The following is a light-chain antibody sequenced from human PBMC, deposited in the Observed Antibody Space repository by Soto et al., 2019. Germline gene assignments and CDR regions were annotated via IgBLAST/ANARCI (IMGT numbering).Light chain of an antibody. Sequence: DIQMTQSPSTLSASVGDRVTITCRASQSISNWLAWYQQKPGKAPKLLIYKASSLESGVPSRFSGSGSGTEFTLTISSLQPDDFATYYCQQYNSAYTFGQGTKLEIK. CDR3: QQYNSAYT. J-gene: IGKJ2*01. CDR2: KAS. CDR1: QSISNW. V-gene: IGKV1-5*03.